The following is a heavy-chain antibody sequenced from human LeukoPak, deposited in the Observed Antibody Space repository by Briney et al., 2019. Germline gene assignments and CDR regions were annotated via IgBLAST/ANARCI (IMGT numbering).Heavy chain of an antibody. CDR2: IYYRGSA. Sequence: SETLSLTCTVSGVPISSYYWSWIRQPPGRGLEWIGYIYYRGSANYNPSLKSRATISVDTSKVQFSLKLSSVTAADTAVYYCARQSLVLPAAISGYYGMDVWGHGTPVTVSS. D-gene: IGHD2-2*02. V-gene: IGHV4-59*08. CDR3: ARQSLVLPAAISGYYGMDV. CDR1: GVPISSYY. J-gene: IGHJ6*02.